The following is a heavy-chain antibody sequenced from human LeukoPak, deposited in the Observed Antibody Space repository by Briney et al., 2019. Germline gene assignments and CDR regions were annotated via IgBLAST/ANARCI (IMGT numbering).Heavy chain of an antibody. J-gene: IGHJ4*02. V-gene: IGHV3-11*04. CDR1: GFTLSDYY. Sequence: GGSLRLSCAASGFTLSDYYMSWIRQAPGKGLEWVSYISISGNTIYYADSVKGRFTISRDNAKNSLYLQMNSLRAEDTAVYYCARDWRYSSGWYYDYWGQGTLVTVSS. CDR2: ISISGNTI. CDR3: ARDWRYSSGWYYDY. D-gene: IGHD6-19*01.